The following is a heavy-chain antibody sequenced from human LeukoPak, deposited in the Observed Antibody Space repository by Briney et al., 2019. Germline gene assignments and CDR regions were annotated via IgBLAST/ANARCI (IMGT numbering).Heavy chain of an antibody. CDR3: ARAGTTLLLDY. CDR1: GYTFTRYG. J-gene: IGHJ4*02. Sequence: GASVKVSFKASGYTFTRYGIIWVRQAPGQGLQCMGWISAHNGNTNYAQNLQGRVTMTTDTSTNPVYLELRSLTSDDTAVYYCARAGTTLLLDYWGQGTLVTVSS. D-gene: IGHD4-11*01. CDR2: ISAHNGNT. V-gene: IGHV1-18*01.